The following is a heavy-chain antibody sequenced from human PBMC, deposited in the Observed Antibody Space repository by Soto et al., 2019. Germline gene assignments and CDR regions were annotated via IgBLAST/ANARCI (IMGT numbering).Heavy chain of an antibody. Sequence: GGSLRLSCAASGFTFSSYAMSWVRQAPGKGLEWVSAISGSGGSTYYADSVKGRFTISRDNSKNTLYLQMNSLRAEDTAVYYCAKDLPVGYDFWSGPPSTDVSGKGTTVTVSS. D-gene: IGHD3-3*01. CDR1: GFTFSSYA. V-gene: IGHV3-23*01. J-gene: IGHJ6*04. CDR3: AKDLPVGYDFWSGPPSTDV. CDR2: ISGSGGST.